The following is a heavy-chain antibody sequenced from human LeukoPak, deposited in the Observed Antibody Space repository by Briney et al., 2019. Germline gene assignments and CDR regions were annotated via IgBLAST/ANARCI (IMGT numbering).Heavy chain of an antibody. CDR3: ARAGIAAAGGIYYFDY. D-gene: IGHD6-13*01. CDR1: GGSINSYY. CDR2: VYTSGST. Sequence: TSETLSLTCTVSGGSINSYYWSWIRQPAGKGLEWIGRVYTSGSTNYNPSLKSRLTMSVDTSKNQFSLKLSSVTAADTAVYYCARAGIAAAGGIYYFDYWGQGTLVTVSS. J-gene: IGHJ4*02. V-gene: IGHV4-4*07.